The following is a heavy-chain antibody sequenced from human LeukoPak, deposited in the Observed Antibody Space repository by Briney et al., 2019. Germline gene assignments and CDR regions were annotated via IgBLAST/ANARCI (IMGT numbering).Heavy chain of an antibody. CDR3: ARGGSGSAIYYYYGMDV. D-gene: IGHD3-10*01. Sequence: SETLSLTCTVSGGSISSGGYYWSWIRQHPGKGLEWIGYIYYSGSTYYNPSLKSRVTISVDTSKNQFSLKLSSVTAADTAVYYCARGGSGSAIYYYYGMDVWGQGTTVTVSS. CDR1: GGSISSGGYY. J-gene: IGHJ6*02. V-gene: IGHV4-31*03. CDR2: IYYSGST.